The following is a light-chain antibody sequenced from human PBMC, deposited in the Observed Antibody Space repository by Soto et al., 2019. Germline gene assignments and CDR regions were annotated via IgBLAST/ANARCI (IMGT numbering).Light chain of an antibody. Sequence: EIVLTQSPATVSLSPGERATLSCRASLNVNSYLAWYQQKPGQAPRLLIYDASNRAAGIPARFSGSGSGTDFTLTISSLEPEDFAIYYCQPRQYWPPITFGQGTRLEIK. CDR1: LNVNSY. CDR2: DAS. J-gene: IGKJ5*01. CDR3: QPRQYWPPIT. V-gene: IGKV3-11*01.